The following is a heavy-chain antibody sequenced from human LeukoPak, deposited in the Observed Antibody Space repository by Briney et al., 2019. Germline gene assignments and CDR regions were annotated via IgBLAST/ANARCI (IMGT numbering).Heavy chain of an antibody. CDR2: ISSRSSTI. J-gene: IGHJ4*02. CDR1: GFAFDDYA. Sequence: GRSLRLSCAASGFAFDDYAMHWVRQAPGKGPEWVSYISSRSSTIYYADSVKGRFTISRDNAKNSLYLQMNSLRAEDTALYYCAKVKGSTAMVVDYWGQGTLVTVSS. D-gene: IGHD5-18*01. CDR3: AKVKGSTAMVVDY. V-gene: IGHV3-9*01.